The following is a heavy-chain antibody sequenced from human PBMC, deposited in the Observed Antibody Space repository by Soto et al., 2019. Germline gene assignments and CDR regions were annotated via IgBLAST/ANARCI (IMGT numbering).Heavy chain of an antibody. CDR1: GFTFSSYG. D-gene: IGHD2-2*02. V-gene: IGHV3-33*07. CDR3: ARDRGXCSSTSCYTDYYYDMDV. J-gene: IGHJ6*02. Sequence: GGSLRLSCAASGFTFSSYGMYWVRQAPGKGLEWVALIWYDGSHKYYADSVKGRFTISRDNSKNTLYLQMNSLRAEDTAVYYCARDRGXCSSTSCYTDYYYDMDVWGPGTTVTVSS. CDR2: IWYDGSHK.